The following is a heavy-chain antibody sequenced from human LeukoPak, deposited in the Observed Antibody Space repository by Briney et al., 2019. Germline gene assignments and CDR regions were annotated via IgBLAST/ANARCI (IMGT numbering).Heavy chain of an antibody. J-gene: IGHJ4*02. Sequence: GASVKVSCAASGFTFSNYDMNWVRQAPGKGLEWVSSISGSSTYRYYADSVKGRFTISRDNAKNSLYLQMNSLRAEDTAVYYCAREDASSLDYWGQGTLVTVSS. V-gene: IGHV3-21*01. CDR1: GFTFSNYD. CDR2: ISGSSTYR. CDR3: AREDASSLDY.